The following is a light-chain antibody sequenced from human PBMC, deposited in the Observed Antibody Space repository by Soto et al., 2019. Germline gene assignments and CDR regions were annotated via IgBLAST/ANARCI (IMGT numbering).Light chain of an antibody. J-gene: IGLJ1*01. CDR3: TSYAGTYSFFYV. CDR1: SSDVGAYNY. V-gene: IGLV2-8*01. Sequence: QSALTQPPSASGSPGQSVTISCTGTSSDVGAYNYVSWYQQLPGKAPKLIIYEVSKRPSGVPDRFSGSKSGNTASLTVSALQAEDEADDYCTSYAGTYSFFYVFGPGTKLTVL. CDR2: EVS.